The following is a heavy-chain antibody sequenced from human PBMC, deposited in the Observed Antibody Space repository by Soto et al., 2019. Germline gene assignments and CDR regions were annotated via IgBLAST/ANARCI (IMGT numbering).Heavy chain of an antibody. D-gene: IGHD2-15*01. V-gene: IGHV1-2*02. J-gene: IGHJ4*02. CDR1: GYTFTGYY. CDR3: ARVNAVVVDAKREYYFDY. CDR2: INPNSGGT. Sequence: ASVKVSCKASGYTFTGYYMHWVRQAPGQGLEWMGWINPNSGGTNYAQKFQGRVTMTRGTSISTAYMELSRLRSDDTAVYYCARVNAVVVDAKREYYFDYWGQGTLVTVSS.